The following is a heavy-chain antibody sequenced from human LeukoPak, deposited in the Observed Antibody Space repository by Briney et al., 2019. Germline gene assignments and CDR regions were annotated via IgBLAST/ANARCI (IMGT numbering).Heavy chain of an antibody. CDR1: GYTFHAWY. CDR2: INPSSGGT. J-gene: IGHJ5*02. D-gene: IGHD2-2*02. CDR3: ARDPLLPAAIGWFDP. Sequence: GASVKVSCKASGYTFHAWYMHWVRQVPGQGLEWMGWINPSSGGTKYAQKFQGRVTMTRDTSISTAYMELSRLRSDDTAVYYCARDPLLPAAIGWFDPWGQGTLVTVSS. V-gene: IGHV1-2*02.